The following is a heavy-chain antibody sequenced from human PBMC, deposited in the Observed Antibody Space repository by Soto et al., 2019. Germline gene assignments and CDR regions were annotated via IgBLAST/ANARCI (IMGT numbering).Heavy chain of an antibody. CDR3: AKDPSGYTDGYYYYYYMDV. J-gene: IGHJ6*03. V-gene: IGHV3-23*01. CDR2: ISGTGRST. Sequence: GGSLRLSFLASVFIFSSYSMSWVRQAQGKGLEWVSTISGTGRSTYYADSVKGRFTISRDNSKNTLYLQVNSLRAEDTAVYYCAKDPSGYTDGYYYYYYMDVCGKGITVTVSS. CDR1: VFIFSSYS. D-gene: IGHD5-18*01.